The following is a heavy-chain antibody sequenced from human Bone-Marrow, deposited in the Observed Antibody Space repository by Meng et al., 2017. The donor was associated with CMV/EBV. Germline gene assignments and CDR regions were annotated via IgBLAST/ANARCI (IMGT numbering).Heavy chain of an antibody. J-gene: IGHJ6*02. CDR3: ARDLGGGYSRYYYYGMDV. CDR1: GYTFINYG. V-gene: IGHV1-18*01. D-gene: IGHD6-13*01. CDR2: ISPYNRNT. Sequence: ASVKVSCKASGYTFINYGIAWVRQAPGQGLEWMGWISPYNRNTNYAQRLQGRVTMTADTSTGTAYMELRSLKSDDTAVYYCARDLGGGYSRYYYYGMDVWGQGTTVTVSS.